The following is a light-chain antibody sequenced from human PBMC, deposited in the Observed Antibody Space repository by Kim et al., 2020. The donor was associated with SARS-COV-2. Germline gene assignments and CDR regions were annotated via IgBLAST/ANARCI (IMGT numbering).Light chain of an antibody. CDR2: DVT. J-gene: IGLJ2*01. V-gene: IGLV2-14*03. CDR3: CSYASGSTLI. CDR1: TTDLGNYNF. Sequence: HSITISCTGTTTDLGNYNFVSWDQHHPGEAPKVLIYDVTKRPSGVSNRFFGSKSGNTASLTISGLQTEDEADYYCCSYASGSTLIFGGGTQLTVL.